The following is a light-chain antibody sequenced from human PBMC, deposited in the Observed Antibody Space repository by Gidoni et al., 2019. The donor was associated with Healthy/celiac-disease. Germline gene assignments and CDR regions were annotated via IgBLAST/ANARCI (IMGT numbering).Light chain of an antibody. CDR3: QQYDNHPLT. V-gene: IGKV1-33*01. CDR2: DAS. Sequence: QITQVPSPLSASLGDRVTITCQASQDIRNYLNWYQQKPGKAPKLLIYDASNLETGVPSRFSGSGSGTDFTFTISSLQPEDIATYYCQQYDNHPLTFGRGTKVEIK. CDR1: QDIRNY. J-gene: IGKJ4*01.